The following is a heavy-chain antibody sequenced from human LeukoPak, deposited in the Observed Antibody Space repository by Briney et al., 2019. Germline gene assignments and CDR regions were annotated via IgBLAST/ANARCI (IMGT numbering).Heavy chain of an antibody. D-gene: IGHD6-19*01. V-gene: IGHV3-30*02. CDR2: IWYDGSNK. CDR3: AKALTSGWYLDAFNI. CDR1: GFTFSSYG. Sequence: GGSLRLSCAASGFTFSSYGMHWVRQALGKGLEWVAVIWYDGSNKYYADSVKGRFTISRDNSKNTLFLEMNSLRAEDTAVYYCAKALTSGWYLDAFNIWGQGTMVTVSS. J-gene: IGHJ3*02.